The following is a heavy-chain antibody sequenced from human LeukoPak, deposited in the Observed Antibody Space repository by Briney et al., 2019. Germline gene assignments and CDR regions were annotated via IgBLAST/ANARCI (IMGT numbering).Heavy chain of an antibody. D-gene: IGHD5-12*01. V-gene: IGHV3-30*04. CDR2: ISYDGSNK. CDR3: ARHQLAYSGYDTLFAY. J-gene: IGHJ4*02. CDR1: GFTFNSYA. Sequence: GGSLRLSCAASGFTFNSYAIHWVRQAPGKGLEWVAVISYDGSNKYYADSVKGRFTISRDNSKNTLYLQLNSLRPEDTAVYYCARHQLAYSGYDTLFAYWGQGTLVTVSS.